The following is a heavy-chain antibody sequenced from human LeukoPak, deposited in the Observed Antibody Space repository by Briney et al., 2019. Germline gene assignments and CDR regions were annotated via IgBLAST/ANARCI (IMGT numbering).Heavy chain of an antibody. CDR1: GGSFSGYY. D-gene: IGHD2-8*01. J-gene: IGHJ4*02. V-gene: IGHV4-34*01. CDR3: ARVYAGQFDY. CDR2: INHSGST. Sequence: SETLSLTCAVYGGSFSGYYWSWIRQPPGKGLEWIGEINHSGSTNYNPSLKSRVTISVDTSKNQFSLELSSVTAADTAVYYCARVYAGQFDYWGQGTLVTVSS.